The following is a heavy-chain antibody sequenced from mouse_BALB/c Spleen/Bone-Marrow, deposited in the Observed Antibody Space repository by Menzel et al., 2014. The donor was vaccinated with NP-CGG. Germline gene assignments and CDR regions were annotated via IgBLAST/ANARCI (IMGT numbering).Heavy chain of an antibody. Sequence: EVLLVESAGGLVKPGGSLKLSCAASGFAFSSYDLSWVRQTPEQRLEWVSFISSGGGSTYYSYTVKGRFTISRDNAKNTLYRQMSSLKSEDTAMYYGARQILRGFAYWGQGTLVRVSA. CDR2: ISSGGGST. CDR1: GFAFSSYD. CDR3: ARQILRGFAY. V-gene: IGHV5-12-1*01. J-gene: IGHJ3*01. D-gene: IGHD1-1*01.